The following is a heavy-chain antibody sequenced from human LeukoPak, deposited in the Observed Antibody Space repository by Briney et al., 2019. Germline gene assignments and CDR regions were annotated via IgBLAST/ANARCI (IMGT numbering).Heavy chain of an antibody. V-gene: IGHV3-7*01. J-gene: IGHJ4*02. CDR3: ARDRFRGVVVPAAIGN. CDR2: IKQDGSEK. Sequence: GGSLRLSCAASGFTFSSYWMSWVRQAPGKGLEGVANIKQDGSEKYYVDSVKGRFTISRDNAKNSLYLQMNSLRAEDTAVYYCARDRFRGVVVPAAIGNWGQGTLVTVSS. CDR1: GFTFSSYW. D-gene: IGHD2-2*01.